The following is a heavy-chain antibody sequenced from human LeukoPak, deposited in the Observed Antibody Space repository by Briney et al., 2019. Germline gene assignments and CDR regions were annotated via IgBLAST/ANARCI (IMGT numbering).Heavy chain of an antibody. Sequence: SETLSLTCTVSGGSISSYYWSWIRQPAGKGLEWIGRIDTSGNTNYKPSLKSRVTMSVDTSKNQFSLKLNSVTAADTAVYYCARDSMPTRGVRRGFDPWGQGTLVTVSS. V-gene: IGHV4-4*07. CDR1: GGSISSYY. CDR2: IDTSGNT. D-gene: IGHD3-10*01. J-gene: IGHJ5*02. CDR3: ARDSMPTRGVRRGFDP.